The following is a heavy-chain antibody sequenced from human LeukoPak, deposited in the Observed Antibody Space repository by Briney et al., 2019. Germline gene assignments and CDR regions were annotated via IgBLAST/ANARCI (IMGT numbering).Heavy chain of an antibody. J-gene: IGHJ4*02. CDR2: MNPNGGNT. Sequence: GASVNVSCKASVYTFTSYDINWVRQATGQGLEWMGWMNPNGGNTGYAQKFQGRVTMTRNTSISTAYMELSSLRSEDTAVYYCARGVRYSSGWYFDYWGQGTLVTVSS. CDR3: ARGVRYSSGWYFDY. D-gene: IGHD6-19*01. V-gene: IGHV1-8*01. CDR1: VYTFTSYD.